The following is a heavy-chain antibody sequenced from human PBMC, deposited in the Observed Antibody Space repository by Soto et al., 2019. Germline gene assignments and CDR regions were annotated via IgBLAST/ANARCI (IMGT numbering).Heavy chain of an antibody. D-gene: IGHD2-15*01. Sequence: QVQLQESGPGLVKPSQTLSLTCTVSGGSISSGGYYWSWIRQHPGKGLEWIGYIYYSGSTYYNPSLKSRVTISVDTSKNQFSLKLSSVTAADTAMYYCARGGYCSGGSCYPLFDYWGQGTLVTVSS. CDR2: IYYSGST. V-gene: IGHV4-31*03. CDR3: ARGGYCSGGSCYPLFDY. J-gene: IGHJ4*02. CDR1: GGSISSGGYY.